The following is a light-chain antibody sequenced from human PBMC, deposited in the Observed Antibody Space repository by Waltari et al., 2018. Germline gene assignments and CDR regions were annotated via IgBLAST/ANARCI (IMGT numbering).Light chain of an antibody. V-gene: IGKV4-1*01. J-gene: IGKJ1*01. Sequence: DIVMTQSPDSLAVSLGERATINCKSSQSVLYRSSNRNYLAGYQQKSGQPPKLLIYWASTRESGVPDRFSGSGSGTDFTLTISSLQAEDVAVYYCQQYYDTPQTFGQGTKVEIK. CDR3: QQYYDTPQT. CDR1: QSVLYRSSNRNY. CDR2: WAS.